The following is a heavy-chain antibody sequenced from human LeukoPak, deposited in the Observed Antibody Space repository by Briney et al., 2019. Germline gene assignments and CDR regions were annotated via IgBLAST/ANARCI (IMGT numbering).Heavy chain of an antibody. Sequence: PGRSLRLSCAASGFTFSSYAMHWVRQAPGKGLEWVAVISYDGSNKYYADSVKGRFTISRDNSKNTLYLQMNSLRAEDTAVYYCARDPFSGTQGAIAFDIWGQGTMVTVSS. CDR3: ARDPFSGTQGAIAFDI. CDR2: ISYDGSNK. D-gene: IGHD1-26*01. CDR1: GFTFSSYA. J-gene: IGHJ3*02. V-gene: IGHV3-30-3*01.